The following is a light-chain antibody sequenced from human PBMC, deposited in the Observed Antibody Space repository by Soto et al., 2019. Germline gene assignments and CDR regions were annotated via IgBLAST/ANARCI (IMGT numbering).Light chain of an antibody. Sequence: EIVLTQSPGTLSLSPGERATLSCRASQSLSNNIYLAWYQQKPGQAPRLLIYGASTRTTGIPARFSGSGSGTEFTITISSLQSEDFAVYYCQQHNNWPLTFGGGTKVDIK. V-gene: IGKV3-15*01. J-gene: IGKJ4*01. CDR2: GAS. CDR1: QSLSNN. CDR3: QQHNNWPLT.